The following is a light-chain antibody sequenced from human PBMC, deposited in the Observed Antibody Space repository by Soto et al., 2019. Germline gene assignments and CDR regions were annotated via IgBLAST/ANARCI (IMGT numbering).Light chain of an antibody. V-gene: IGLV2-23*01. J-gene: IGLJ1*01. CDR3: CSYAGRNLVL. Sequence: QSALTQPASVSGSPGQSITISCTGTSSDVVNDLLVSWYQQQPGKAPKLMIYEGTKRPAGVSDRFSGSKSGNTASLTISGLQAEDEADYYCCSYAGRNLVLFGAGTKVTVL. CDR1: SSDVVNDLL. CDR2: EGT.